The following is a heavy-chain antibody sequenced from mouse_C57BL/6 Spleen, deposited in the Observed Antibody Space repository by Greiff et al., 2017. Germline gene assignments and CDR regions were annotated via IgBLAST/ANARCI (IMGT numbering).Heavy chain of an antibody. V-gene: IGHV1-69*01. CDR1: GYTFTSYW. D-gene: IGHD2-1*01. CDR2: IDPSDSYT. Sequence: VQLQQSGAELVMPGASVKLSCKASGYTFTSYWMHWVKQRPGQGLEWIGEIDPSDSYTNYNQKFKGKSTLTVDKSSSTAYMQLSSLTSEDSAVYYCARVAIYYGNYSFAYWGQGTLVTVSA. J-gene: IGHJ3*01. CDR3: ARVAIYYGNYSFAY.